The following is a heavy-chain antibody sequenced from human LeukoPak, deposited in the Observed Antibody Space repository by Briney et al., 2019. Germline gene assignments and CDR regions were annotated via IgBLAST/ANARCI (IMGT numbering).Heavy chain of an antibody. D-gene: IGHD3-22*01. CDR3: ARVRSGYYSDY. Sequence: CSMNWVRQAPGKGLEWVSSISSSSSYIYYADSVKGRFTISRDNAKNSLYLQMNSLRAEDTAVYYCARVRSGYYSDYWGQGTLVTVSS. J-gene: IGHJ4*02. CDR2: ISSSSSYI. V-gene: IGHV3-21*01. CDR1: CS.